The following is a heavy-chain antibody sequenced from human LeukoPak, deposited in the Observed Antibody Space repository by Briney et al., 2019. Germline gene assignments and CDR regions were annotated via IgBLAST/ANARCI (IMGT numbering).Heavy chain of an antibody. CDR2: IYYSGST. J-gene: IGHJ5*02. D-gene: IGHD1-26*01. CDR3: ARGPELHNWFDP. V-gene: IGHV4-61*01. Sequence: SETLSLTCTVSGGSLSSSSHYWGWIRQPPGKGLEWIGYIYYSGSTNYNPSLKSRVTISVDTSKNQFSLKLSSVTAADTAVYYCARGPELHNWFDPWGQGTLVTVSS. CDR1: GGSLSSSSHY.